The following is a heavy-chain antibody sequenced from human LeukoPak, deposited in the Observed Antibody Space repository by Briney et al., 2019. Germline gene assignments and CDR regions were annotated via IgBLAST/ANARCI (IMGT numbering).Heavy chain of an antibody. CDR1: GFTFSGSA. CDR2: IRSKANSYAT. J-gene: IGHJ5*02. Sequence: GGSLRLSCAASGFTFSGSAMHWVRQASGKGLEWVGRIRSKANSYATAYAASVKGRFTISRDDSKNTAYLQMNSLKTEDTAVYYCTREEGVVVYTLWFDPWGQGTLVTVSS. D-gene: IGHD2-15*01. CDR3: TREEGVVVYTLWFDP. V-gene: IGHV3-73*01.